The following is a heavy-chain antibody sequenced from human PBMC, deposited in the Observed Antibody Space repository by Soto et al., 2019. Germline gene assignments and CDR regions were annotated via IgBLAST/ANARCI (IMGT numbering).Heavy chain of an antibody. D-gene: IGHD2-21*02. V-gene: IGHV3-23*01. J-gene: IGHJ4*02. CDR2: ISGSGGST. Sequence: GGSLRLSCAASGFTFSSYAMSWVRQAPGKGLEWVSAISGSGGSTYYADSVKGRFTISRDNSKNTLYLQMNSLRAEDTAVYYCAKSHIVVVTAMNRPLYYFDYWGQGTLVTVSS. CDR3: AKSHIVVVTAMNRPLYYFDY. CDR1: GFTFSSYA.